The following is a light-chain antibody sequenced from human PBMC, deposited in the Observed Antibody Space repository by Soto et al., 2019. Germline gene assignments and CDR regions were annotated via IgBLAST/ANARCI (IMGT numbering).Light chain of an antibody. CDR2: DVS. CDR1: SSDVGGHKY. V-gene: IGLV2-11*01. CDR3: CSYAGSNTYV. Sequence: QSVLTQPRSVSGSPRQSGSISCTGTSSDVGGHKYASWYQHHPGKAPKLMIYDVSKRPSGVPDRFSGSKSGNPASLTISGLQAEDEADYPCCSYAGSNTYVFGTGTKVTVL. J-gene: IGLJ1*01.